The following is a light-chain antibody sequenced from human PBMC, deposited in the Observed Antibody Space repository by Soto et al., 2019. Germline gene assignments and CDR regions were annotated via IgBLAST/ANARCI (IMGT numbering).Light chain of an antibody. J-gene: IGLJ2*01. V-gene: IGLV1-40*01. CDR3: HSYYSGLSASK. Sequence: QSVLTQPPSVSGAPGQRVTISCTGSSSNIGAGYDVHWYQQLPGTAPKLLIYGNSNRPSGVPDRFSGSKSGTSASLAITGLHAADDADYYCHSYYSGLSASKFGGGTKLTVL. CDR1: SSNIGAGYD. CDR2: GNS.